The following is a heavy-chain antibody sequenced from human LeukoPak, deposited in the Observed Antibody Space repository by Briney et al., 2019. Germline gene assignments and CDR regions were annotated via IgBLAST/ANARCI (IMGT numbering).Heavy chain of an antibody. V-gene: IGHV4-39*01. CDR2: FHYGGST. CDR3: GRLRYSGTYLFFDY. J-gene: IGHJ4*01. D-gene: IGHD1-26*01. Sequence: SETLSLTCSVSGGSISRSGYPWGWIRQPPGKGLEWIGTFHYGGSTDHNPSLKSRVTISVDMSKNQLSLRLSSVTAADTAVYYCGRLRYSGTYLFFDYCGHGALVTVSS. CDR1: GGSISRSGYP.